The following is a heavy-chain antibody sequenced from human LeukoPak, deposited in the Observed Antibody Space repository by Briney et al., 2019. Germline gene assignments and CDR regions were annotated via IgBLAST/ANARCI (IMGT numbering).Heavy chain of an antibody. V-gene: IGHV3-23*01. D-gene: IGHD3-10*01. J-gene: IGHJ4*02. CDR1: GFTFSDHY. Sequence: GGSLRLSCAASGFTFSDHYMDWVRQAPGKGLEWVSAISGSGGSTYYADSVKGRFTISRDNSKNTLYLQMNSLRAEDTAVYYCAKSGSGSDPYYFGYWGQGTLVTVSS. CDR3: AKSGSGSDPYYFGY. CDR2: ISGSGGST.